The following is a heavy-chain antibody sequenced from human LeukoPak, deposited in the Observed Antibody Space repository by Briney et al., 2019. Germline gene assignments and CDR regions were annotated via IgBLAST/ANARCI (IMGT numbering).Heavy chain of an antibody. J-gene: IGHJ3*02. D-gene: IGHD3-9*01. CDR1: GFTFSSYS. Sequence: GGSLRLSCAASGFTFSSYSMNWVRQAPGKGLEWVSSISSSSSYIYYADSVKGRFTISRDNAKNSLYLQMNSLRAEDTAVYYCARTDYDILTGYYQTRAFDIWGQGTMVTVSS. CDR2: ISSSSSYI. CDR3: ARTDYDILTGYYQTRAFDI. V-gene: IGHV3-21*01.